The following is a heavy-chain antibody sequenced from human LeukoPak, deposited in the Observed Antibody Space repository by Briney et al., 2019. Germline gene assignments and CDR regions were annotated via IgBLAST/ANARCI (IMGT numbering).Heavy chain of an antibody. V-gene: IGHV3-30*18. CDR3: AKVGDYGDYALDY. Sequence: GGSLRLSCAASGFTFSSYGMHWVRQAPGKGLEWVAVISYDGSYKYYADSVKGRFTISRDNSKNTLYLQMNSLRAEDTAVYYCAKVGDYGDYALDYWGQGTLVNVSS. J-gene: IGHJ4*02. D-gene: IGHD4-17*01. CDR2: ISYDGSYK. CDR1: GFTFSSYG.